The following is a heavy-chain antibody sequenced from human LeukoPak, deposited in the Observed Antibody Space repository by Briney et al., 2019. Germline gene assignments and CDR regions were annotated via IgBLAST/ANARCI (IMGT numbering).Heavy chain of an antibody. CDR2: ISYDGYYK. J-gene: IGHJ5*02. V-gene: IGHV3-30-3*01. D-gene: IGHD4-23*01. Sequence: PGRSLRLSCAASGFTFRTYTMHWVRQAPGKGLEWVASISYDGYYKYYAESVKGPFIISRDNSKNTLYLQINSLRADDTAVYYCASAGAVTDSFAHWGEGTLVIVSS. CDR1: GFTFRTYT. CDR3: ASAGAVTDSFAH.